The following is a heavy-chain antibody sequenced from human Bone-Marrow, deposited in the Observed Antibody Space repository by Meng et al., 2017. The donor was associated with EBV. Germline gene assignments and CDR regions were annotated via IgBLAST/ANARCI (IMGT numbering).Heavy chain of an antibody. J-gene: IGHJ4*02. V-gene: IGHV3-21*01. CDR1: GFTFSSYS. Sequence: EVQLVESGGXVVKPGGSXRHSCAASGFTFSSYSMNWVRQAPGKGLEWVSSISSSSSYINYADSVKGRFTISRDNAKNSLYLQMNSLRAEDTAVYYCSRGGSSFYDYWGQGTLVTVSS. CDR2: ISSSSSYI. D-gene: IGHD6-6*01. CDR3: SRGGSSFYDY.